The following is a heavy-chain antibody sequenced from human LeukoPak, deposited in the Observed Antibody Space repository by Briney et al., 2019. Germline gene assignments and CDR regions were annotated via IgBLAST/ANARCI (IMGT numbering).Heavy chain of an antibody. Sequence: ASVKVSCKASGYTFTGYYMHWVRQAPGQGLEWMGWINPNSGGTNYAQKFQGRVTMTRDTSITTAYMELSSLISDDTAVYYCARRSRDGYNLVVFDYWGQGTLVTVSS. J-gene: IGHJ4*02. CDR3: ARRSRDGYNLVVFDY. D-gene: IGHD5-24*01. CDR2: INPNSGGT. CDR1: GYTFTGYY. V-gene: IGHV1-2*02.